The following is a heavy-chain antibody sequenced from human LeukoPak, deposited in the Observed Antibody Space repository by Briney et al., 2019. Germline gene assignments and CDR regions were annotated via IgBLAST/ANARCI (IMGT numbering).Heavy chain of an antibody. V-gene: IGHV3-21*01. D-gene: IGHD3-22*01. CDR2: VTTISTYI. CDR1: GFTFGQFN. Sequence: GGSLRLSCAASGFTFGQFNIDWVRQAPGKGLEWVSSVTTISTYITYSDSVKGRFTVSRDNAENSVYLQMNSLRAEDTAVYYCARGLPYDSSGYYPFDYWGQGTLVTVSS. J-gene: IGHJ4*02. CDR3: ARGLPYDSSGYYPFDY.